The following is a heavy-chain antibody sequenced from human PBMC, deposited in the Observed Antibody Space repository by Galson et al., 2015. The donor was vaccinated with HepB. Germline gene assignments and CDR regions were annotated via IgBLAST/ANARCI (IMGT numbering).Heavy chain of an antibody. Sequence: SGFTFSSYWMSWVRQAPGKGLEWVANIKQDGSEKYYVDSVKGRFTISRDNAKNSLYPQMNSLRAEDTAVYYCARDKGRFPVYWGQGTLVTVSS. D-gene: IGHD3-3*01. J-gene: IGHJ4*02. CDR1: GFTFSSYW. CDR2: IKQDGSEK. CDR3: ARDKGRFPVY. V-gene: IGHV3-7*03.